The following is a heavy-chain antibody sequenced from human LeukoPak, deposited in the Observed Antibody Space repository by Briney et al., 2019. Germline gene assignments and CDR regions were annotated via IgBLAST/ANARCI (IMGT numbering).Heavy chain of an antibody. CDR1: GGSISSYY. J-gene: IGHJ6*02. CDR3: ARGNDFWSGFPPYYYGMDV. Sequence: SETLSLTCTVSGGSISSYYWSWIRQPPGKGLEWIGYIYYSGSTNYNPSLKSRVTISVDTSKSQFSLKLSSVTAADTAVYYCARGNDFWSGFPPYYYGMDVWGQGTTVTVSS. CDR2: IYYSGST. D-gene: IGHD3-3*01. V-gene: IGHV4-59*01.